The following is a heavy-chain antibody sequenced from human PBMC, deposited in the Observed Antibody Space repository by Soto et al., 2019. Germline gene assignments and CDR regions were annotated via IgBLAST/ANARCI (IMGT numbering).Heavy chain of an antibody. Sequence: PSETLSLNCTVSGGSISSSSYYWTWIRQPPGKELEWIGSIYYSGSTYYKTSLKSRVTISVDTSKNQFSLKLSSVTAADTAVYYCARQGPGLPPYDYYYMDVWGKGTTVTVSS. J-gene: IGHJ6*03. CDR2: IYYSGST. CDR1: GGSISSSSYY. D-gene: IGHD3-16*01. CDR3: ARQGPGLPPYDYYYMDV. V-gene: IGHV4-39*01.